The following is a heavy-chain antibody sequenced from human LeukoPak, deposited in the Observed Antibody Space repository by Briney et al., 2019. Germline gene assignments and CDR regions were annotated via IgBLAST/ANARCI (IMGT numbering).Heavy chain of an antibody. D-gene: IGHD3-22*01. CDR1: GYTFTGYY. J-gene: IGHJ3*02. V-gene: IGHV1-2*02. CDR2: INPNSGGT. Sequence: GASVKVSCKASGYTFTGYYMHWVRQAPGQGLEWMGWINPNSGGTNYAQKFQGRVTMTRDTSISTAYVELSRLRSDDTAVYYCARASPVVYDAFDIWGQGTMVTVSS. CDR3: ARASPVVYDAFDI.